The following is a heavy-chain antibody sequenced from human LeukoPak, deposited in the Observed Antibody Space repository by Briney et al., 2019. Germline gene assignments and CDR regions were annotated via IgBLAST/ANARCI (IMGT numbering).Heavy chain of an antibody. CDR1: GYTFTGYY. V-gene: IGHV1-69*13. CDR3: ARGSYYDFWSGYPQWNYYGMDV. Sequence: GASVKVSCKASGYTFTGYYMHWVRQAPGQGLEWMGGIIPIFGTANYAQKFQGRVTITADESTSTAYMELSSLRSEDTAVYYCARGSYYDFWSGYPQWNYYGMDVWGQGTTVTVSS. J-gene: IGHJ6*02. CDR2: IIPIFGTA. D-gene: IGHD3-3*01.